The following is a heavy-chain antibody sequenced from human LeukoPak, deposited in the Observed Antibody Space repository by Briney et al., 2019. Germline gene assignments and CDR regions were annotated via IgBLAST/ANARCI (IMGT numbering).Heavy chain of an antibody. J-gene: IGHJ4*02. CDR3: ARGPEWLLYYFDY. CDR2: ISSSSSYI. D-gene: IGHD3-3*01. V-gene: IGHV3-21*01. Sequence: PGGSLRLSCAASGFTFSSYSMNWVRQAPGKGLEWVSSISSSSSYIYYADSVKGRFTISRDNAKNSLYLRMNSLRAEDTAVYYCARGPEWLLYYFDYWGQGTLVTVSS. CDR1: GFTFSSYS.